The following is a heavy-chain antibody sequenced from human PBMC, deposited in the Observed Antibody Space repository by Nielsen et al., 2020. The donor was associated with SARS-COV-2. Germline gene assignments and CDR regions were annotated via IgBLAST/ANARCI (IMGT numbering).Heavy chain of an antibody. CDR1: GFTLSSYA. CDR2: ISYDGSNK. Sequence: GESLKISCAASGFTLSSYAMHWVRQAPGKGLEWVAVISYDGSNKYYADSVKGRFTISRDNSKNTLYLQMNSLRAEDTAVYYCARTWSGSYYGWFDPWGQGTLVTVSS. D-gene: IGHD1-26*01. J-gene: IGHJ5*02. CDR3: ARTWSGSYYGWFDP. V-gene: IGHV3-30-3*01.